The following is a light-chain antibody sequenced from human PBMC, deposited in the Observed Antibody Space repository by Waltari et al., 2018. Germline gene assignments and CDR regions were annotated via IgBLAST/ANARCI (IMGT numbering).Light chain of an antibody. CDR2: GQN. CDR1: SLRRYY. J-gene: IGLJ3*02. CDR3: HSRDTISTRV. Sequence: SSELTQDPAVSVALGQTVRITFQGDSLRRYYASWYQQRPGQAPVLVLYGQNNRPSGIPDRFSGSASGNTASLTITGTQAEDEADYYCHSRDTISTRVFGGGTRLTV. V-gene: IGLV3-19*01.